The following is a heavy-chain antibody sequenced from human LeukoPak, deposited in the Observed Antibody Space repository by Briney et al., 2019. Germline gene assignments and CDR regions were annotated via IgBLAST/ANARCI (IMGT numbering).Heavy chain of an antibody. J-gene: IGHJ1*01. CDR3: AKPFGPVSRGYFQH. CDR1: GGSFSGYY. D-gene: IGHD3-10*01. Sequence: PSETLSLTCAVYGGSFSGYYWSWIRQPPGKGLEWIGEINHSGSTNYNPSLESRVTISVDTSKKQFSLNLSSVTAADTAVYYCAKPFGPVSRGYFQHWGQGTLVTVSS. V-gene: IGHV4-34*01. CDR2: INHSGST.